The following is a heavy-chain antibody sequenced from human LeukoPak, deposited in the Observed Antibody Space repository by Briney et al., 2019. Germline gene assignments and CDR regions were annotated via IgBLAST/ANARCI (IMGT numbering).Heavy chain of an antibody. J-gene: IGHJ5*02. CDR2: IYYTGST. Sequence: KASETLSLTCTVSGGSISSGGYYWTWIRQHPGKALEWIGYIYYTGSTYYNPSLKSRATISLDTSENQFSLNLSSVTAADTAVYYCSRDPGGDWFDPWGQGTLVTVSS. V-gene: IGHV4-31*03. CDR3: SRDPGGDWFDP. D-gene: IGHD2-8*02. CDR1: GGSISSGGYY.